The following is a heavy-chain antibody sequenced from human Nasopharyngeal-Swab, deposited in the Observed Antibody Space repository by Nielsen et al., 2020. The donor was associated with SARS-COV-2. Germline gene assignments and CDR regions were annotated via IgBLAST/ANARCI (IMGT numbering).Heavy chain of an antibody. J-gene: IGHJ5*02. V-gene: IGHV1-69*04. Sequence: SVKVSSKASGASFSSYAISWVRQAPGQGLEWMGRIIPILGIANYAQKFQGRVTITADKSTSTAYMELSSLRSEDTAVYYCARESPYGDYLGWFDPWGQGTLVTVSS. CDR2: IIPILGIA. D-gene: IGHD4-17*01. CDR3: ARESPYGDYLGWFDP. CDR1: GASFSSYA.